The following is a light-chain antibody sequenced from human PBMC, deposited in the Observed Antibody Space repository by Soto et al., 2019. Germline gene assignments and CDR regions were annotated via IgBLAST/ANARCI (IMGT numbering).Light chain of an antibody. V-gene: IGLV2-14*01. J-gene: IGLJ2*01. CDR3: SSFRSGSTLI. Sequence: QSVLTQPSSVPGCPGQSITISCPGTSRDVGGYDFVSWYQQHPGKAPKLMIYDVSNRPSGVSNRFSGSKSGNTASLTISGLQAEDEAEYYCSSFRSGSTLIFGGGTKVTVL. CDR2: DVS. CDR1: SRDVGGYDF.